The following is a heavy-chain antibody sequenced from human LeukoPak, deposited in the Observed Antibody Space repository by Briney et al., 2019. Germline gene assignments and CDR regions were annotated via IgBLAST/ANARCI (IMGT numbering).Heavy chain of an antibody. D-gene: IGHD6-19*01. CDR2: ISSSSSTI. Sequence: GGSLRLSCAASGFTFSSYSMNWVRQAPGKGLEWVSYISSSSSTIYYADSVKGRFTISRDNAKNSLYLQMNSLRAEDTAVYYCASWGNSGWYHYWGQGTLVTVSS. V-gene: IGHV3-48*01. CDR1: GFTFSSYS. J-gene: IGHJ4*02. CDR3: ASWGNSGWYHY.